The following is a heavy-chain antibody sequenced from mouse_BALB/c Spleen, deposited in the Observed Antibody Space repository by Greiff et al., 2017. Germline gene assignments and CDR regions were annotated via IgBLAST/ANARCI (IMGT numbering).Heavy chain of an antibody. CDR3: ARTTARSAWFAY. J-gene: IGHJ3*01. V-gene: IGHV3-6*02. CDR1: GYSITSGYY. Sequence: EVKLVESGPGLVKPSQSLSLTCSVTGYSITSGYYWYWIRQFPGNKLEWMGYISDDGSNNYNPSLKNRISITRDTSKNQFFLKLNSVTTEDTATYYCARTTARSAWFAYWGQGTLVTVSA. D-gene: IGHD3-2*01. CDR2: ISDDGSN.